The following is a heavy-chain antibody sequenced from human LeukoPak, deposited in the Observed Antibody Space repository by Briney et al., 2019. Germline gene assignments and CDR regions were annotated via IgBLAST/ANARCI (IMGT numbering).Heavy chain of an antibody. J-gene: IGHJ4*02. CDR2: VSSGSNYI. CDR3: ATSYSSGWSTPGHFDY. D-gene: IGHD6-19*01. CDR1: GFTFSTYS. Sequence: TGGSLRLSCAASGFTFSTYSMNWVRQAPGKGLEWVSSVSSGSNYIYYADSLKGRFTISRDNAKSSLYLQMNSLRAEDTAVYYCATSYSSGWSTPGHFDYWGQGTLVTVSS. V-gene: IGHV3-21*01.